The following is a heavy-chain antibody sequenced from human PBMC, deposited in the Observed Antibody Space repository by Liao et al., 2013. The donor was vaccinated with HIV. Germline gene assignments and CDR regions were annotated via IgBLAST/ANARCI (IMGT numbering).Heavy chain of an antibody. Sequence: QVQLQESGPGLVKPSETLSFTCTVSGGSISGYYWSWVRQPAGKGLEWIGRIYSSGSANYNPSFESRLTMSVDTSKNLFSLRVRSVTAADTAVYYCAREVIEVPGTFNYWGQGALVTVSS. CDR2: IYSSGSA. J-gene: IGHJ4*02. CDR3: AREVIEVPGTFNY. V-gene: IGHV4-4*07. D-gene: IGHD6-19*01. CDR1: GGSISGYY.